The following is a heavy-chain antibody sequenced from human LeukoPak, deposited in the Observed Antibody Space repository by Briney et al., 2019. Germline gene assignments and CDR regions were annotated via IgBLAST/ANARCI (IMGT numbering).Heavy chain of an antibody. Sequence: SQTLSLTFAISGDSVSIDSAAWSWIRQSPSRGLEWLGRTYYRSKWYNDYAISVKSRITINPDTSKNQFSLQLNSVTPEDTAVYYCARGVHSYYFDYWGQGTLVTVSS. CDR1: GDSVSIDSAA. CDR3: ARGVHSYYFDY. D-gene: IGHD2-15*01. CDR2: TYYRSKWYN. J-gene: IGHJ4*02. V-gene: IGHV6-1*01.